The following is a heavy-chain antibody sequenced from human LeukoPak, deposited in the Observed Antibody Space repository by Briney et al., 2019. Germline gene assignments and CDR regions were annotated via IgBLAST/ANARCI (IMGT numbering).Heavy chain of an antibody. CDR2: ISYGGST. CDR3: ARGHRGFAMAGFFDY. CDR1: GGSISRGDHY. V-gene: IGHV4-30-4*01. J-gene: IGHJ4*02. D-gene: IGHD5-24*01. Sequence: SETLSLTCTVSGGSISRGDHYWSWIRQLPGKGLEWIGYISYGGSTFYNPSLKSRVTISVDTSKNQFSLKLSSVTAADTAVYCCARGHRGFAMAGFFDYWGQGTLVTVSS.